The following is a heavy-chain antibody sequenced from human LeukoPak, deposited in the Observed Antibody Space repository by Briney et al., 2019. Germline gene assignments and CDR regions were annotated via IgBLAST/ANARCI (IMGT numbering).Heavy chain of an antibody. V-gene: IGHV4-38-2*01. CDR1: GYSISSGYY. Sequence: SETLSLTCAISGYSISSGYYWGWIRQPPGKGLEWIGSIYHSGSTYYNPSLKSRVTISVDTSKNQFSLKLSSVTAADTAVYYCARRGYYDSWGQGTLVTVSS. CDR3: ARRGYYDS. J-gene: IGHJ4*02. CDR2: IYHSGST. D-gene: IGHD3-22*01.